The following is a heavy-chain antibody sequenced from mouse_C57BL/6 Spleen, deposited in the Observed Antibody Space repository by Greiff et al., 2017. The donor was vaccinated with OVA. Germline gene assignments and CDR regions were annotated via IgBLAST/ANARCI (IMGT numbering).Heavy chain of an antibody. J-gene: IGHJ2*01. V-gene: IGHV1-55*01. D-gene: IGHD1-1*01. Sequence: QVHVKQSGAELVKPGASVKMSCKASGYTFTSYWITWVKQRPGQGLEWIGDIYPGSGSTNYNEKFKGKATLTVDTSSSTAYMQLSSLTSEDSAVYYCARRGTTVVFDYWGQGTTLTVSS. CDR1: GYTFTSYW. CDR3: ARRGTTVVFDY. CDR2: IYPGSGST.